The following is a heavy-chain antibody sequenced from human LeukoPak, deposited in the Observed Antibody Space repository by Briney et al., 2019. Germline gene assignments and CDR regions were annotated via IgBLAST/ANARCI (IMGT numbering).Heavy chain of an antibody. Sequence: GGSLRLSCVASGLNFDDSAMHWVRQAPGKGLEWVANIKGDGSDKYYLDSLKGRFTVSRDNAKNSLYLQVNSLRADDTAVYYCARPFGSGTYYQFDLWGQGTLVTVSS. V-gene: IGHV3-7*04. D-gene: IGHD3-10*01. CDR3: ARPFGSGTYYQFDL. J-gene: IGHJ4*02. CDR1: GLNFDDSA. CDR2: IKGDGSDK.